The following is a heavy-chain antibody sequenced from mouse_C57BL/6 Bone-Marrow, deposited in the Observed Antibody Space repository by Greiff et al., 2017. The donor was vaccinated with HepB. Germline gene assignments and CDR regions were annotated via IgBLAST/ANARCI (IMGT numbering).Heavy chain of an antibody. CDR3: ATTSSYGSTFAY. V-gene: IGHV2-9-1*01. Sequence: VQLQESGPGLVAPSQRLSITCTVSGFSLTSYAISWVRQPPGKGLEWLGVIWTGGGTNYNSALKSRLSISKDNSKSQVFLKMNSLQTDDTARYYCATTSSYGSTFAYWGQGTLVTVSA. J-gene: IGHJ3*01. CDR1: GFSLTSYA. D-gene: IGHD1-1*01. CDR2: IWTGGGT.